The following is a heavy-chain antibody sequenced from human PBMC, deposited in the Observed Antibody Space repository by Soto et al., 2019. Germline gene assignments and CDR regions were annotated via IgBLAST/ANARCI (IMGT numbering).Heavy chain of an antibody. CDR3: ARGNSGLVYYYYYGMDV. V-gene: IGHV3-48*02. CDR1: GFTFSSYS. D-gene: IGHD5-12*01. Sequence: GGSLRLSCAASGFTFSSYSMNWVRQAPGKGLEWVSYISSSSSTIYYADSVKGRFTISRDNAKNSLYLQMNSLRDEDTAVYYCARGNSGLVYYYYYGMDVWGQGTTVTVSS. J-gene: IGHJ6*02. CDR2: ISSSSSTI.